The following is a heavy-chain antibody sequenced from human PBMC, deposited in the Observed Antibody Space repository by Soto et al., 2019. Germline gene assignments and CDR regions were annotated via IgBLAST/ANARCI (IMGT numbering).Heavy chain of an antibody. CDR2: TSFDGSDK. CDR3: ARAVGMTTVNLDY. D-gene: IGHD1-26*01. J-gene: IGHJ4*02. Sequence: GGSLRLSCAASGFTFGNYAMHWVRQAPGKGLEWVAVTSFDGSDKYNADSVKGRFTISRGNSKNTLYLQMSSLRPEDTGVYFCARAVGMTTVNLDYWGQGTLVTVS. CDR1: GFTFGNYA. V-gene: IGHV3-30*04.